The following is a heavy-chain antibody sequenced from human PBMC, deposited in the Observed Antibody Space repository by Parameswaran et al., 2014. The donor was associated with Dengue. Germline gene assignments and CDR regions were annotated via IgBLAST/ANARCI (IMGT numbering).Heavy chain of an antibody. J-gene: IGHJ5*02. D-gene: IGHD5-12*01. Sequence: WVRQAPGQGLEWMGIINPSGGSTSYAQKFQGKVTMTRDTSTSTVYMELSSLRSEDTAVYYCARVSPPGGGYVGWFDPWGQGTLVTVSS. CDR2: INPSGGST. CDR3: ARVSPPGGGYVGWFDP. V-gene: IGHV1-46*01.